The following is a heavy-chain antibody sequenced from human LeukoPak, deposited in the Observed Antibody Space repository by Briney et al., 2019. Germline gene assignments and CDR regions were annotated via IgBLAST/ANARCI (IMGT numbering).Heavy chain of an antibody. V-gene: IGHV1-69*13. CDR2: IIPIFGTA. D-gene: IGHD4-17*01. CDR3: ASTPSGLTVMLDY. J-gene: IGHJ4*02. Sequence: GASVKVSCKASGGSFSSYAISWVRQAPGQGLEWLGGIIPIFGTANYAQKFQSRVTITADESTSTAYMELSSLRSEDTAVYYCASTPSGLTVMLDYWGQGTLVTVSS. CDR1: GGSFSSYA.